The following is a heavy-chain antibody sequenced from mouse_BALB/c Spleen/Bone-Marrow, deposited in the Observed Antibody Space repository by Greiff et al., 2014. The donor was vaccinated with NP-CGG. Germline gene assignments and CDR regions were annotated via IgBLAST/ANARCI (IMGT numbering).Heavy chain of an antibody. CDR3: ARDRYYDYYFDY. J-gene: IGHJ2*01. CDR2: IWAGEST. D-gene: IGHD2-4*01. Sequence: VKLMESGPGLVAPSQSLSITCTVSGFPLTDYGVHWVRQPPGKGLEWLGVIWAGESTNYNSALMSRLSITKDNSKSQVFLKMNSLQTDDTAMYYCARDRYYDYYFDYWGQGTTLTVSS. V-gene: IGHV2-9*02. CDR1: GFPLTDYG.